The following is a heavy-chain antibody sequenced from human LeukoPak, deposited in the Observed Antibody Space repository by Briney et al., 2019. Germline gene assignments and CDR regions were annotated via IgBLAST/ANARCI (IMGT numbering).Heavy chain of an antibody. CDR2: ISGSGSTI. Sequence: QPGGSLRLSCAASGFTFSSYGMTWVRQAPGKGLEWVSYISGSGSTIYYADSVKGRFTISRDNAMNSLYLQMNSLRAEDTAVYYCARERNRISGIYFDYWGQGTLVTVSS. J-gene: IGHJ4*02. V-gene: IGHV3-48*03. D-gene: IGHD1-14*01. CDR3: ARERNRISGIYFDY. CDR1: GFTFSSYG.